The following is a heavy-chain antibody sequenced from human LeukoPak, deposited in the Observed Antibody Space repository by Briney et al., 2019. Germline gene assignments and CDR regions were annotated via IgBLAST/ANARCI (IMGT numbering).Heavy chain of an antibody. CDR2: INPNSGGT. CDR1: GYTFTGYY. Sequence: ASVKVSCKASGYTFTGYYMHWVRQAPGQGLEWMGWINPNSGGTNYAQKFQGRVTMTRDTSISTAYMELSRLRSDDTAVYYCARRLRRRDYYYYYYMDVGGKGPTVTVSS. D-gene: IGHD5-12*01. J-gene: IGHJ6*03. CDR3: ARRLRRRDYYYYYYMDV. V-gene: IGHV1-2*02.